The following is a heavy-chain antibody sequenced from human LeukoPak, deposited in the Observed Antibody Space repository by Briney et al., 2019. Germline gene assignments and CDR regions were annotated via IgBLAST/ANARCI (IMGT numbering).Heavy chain of an antibody. CDR3: AKVGAKKFYCSSTSCYAYFDY. V-gene: IGHV3-23*01. CDR1: GFTFSSYA. Sequence: GGSLRLSCAASGFTFSSYAMSWVRQAPGKGLEWVSAISGSGGSTYYADSVKGRFTISRDNSKNTLYLQMNSLRAEDTAVYYCAKVGAKKFYCSSTSCYAYFDYWGQGTLVTVSS. D-gene: IGHD2-2*01. CDR2: ISGSGGST. J-gene: IGHJ4*02.